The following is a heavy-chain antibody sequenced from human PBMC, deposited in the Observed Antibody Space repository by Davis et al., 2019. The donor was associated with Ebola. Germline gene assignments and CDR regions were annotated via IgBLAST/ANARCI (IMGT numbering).Heavy chain of an antibody. J-gene: IGHJ3*02. CDR3: ARGRSCSTTSCSYTAFDI. V-gene: IGHV4-30-4*08. Sequence: SETLSLTCTVSGASISSGDYYWSWIRQPPGKGLEWIGYVYFSGSTYYSPSLQSRVTMSVDTSKDQFSLNLNSVTAADTAVYYCARGRSCSTTSCSYTAFDIWGQGTTVTVSS. CDR1: GASISSGDYY. CDR2: VYFSGST. D-gene: IGHD2-2*01.